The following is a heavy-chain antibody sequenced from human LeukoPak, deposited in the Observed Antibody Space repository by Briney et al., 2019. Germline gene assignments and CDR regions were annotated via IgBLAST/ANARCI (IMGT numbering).Heavy chain of an antibody. J-gene: IGHJ4*02. CDR1: GYTFTDYY. CDR3: ARDYDILTGCQPPARASYFDY. Sequence: ASVKVSCKASGYTFTDYYMHWVRQAPGQGLEWMGWINPNSGGTNYAQKFQGRVTMTRDTSISTAYMELSRLRSDDTAVYYCARDYDILTGCQPPARASYFDYWGQGTLVTVSS. D-gene: IGHD3-9*01. V-gene: IGHV1-2*02. CDR2: INPNSGGT.